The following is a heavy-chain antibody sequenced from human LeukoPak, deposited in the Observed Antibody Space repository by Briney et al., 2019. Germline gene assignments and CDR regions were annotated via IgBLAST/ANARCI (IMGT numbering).Heavy chain of an antibody. CDR2: IYHSGST. J-gene: IGHJ4*02. CDR3: ARGSRGLDDC. D-gene: IGHD3-16*01. CDR1: GYSISSGYY. Sequence: SETLSLTCTVSGYSISSGYYWGWIRQPPGQGLEWIGSIYHSGSTYYNPSLKSRVTISVDTSKNQFSLKLSSVTAADTAVYYCARGSRGLDDCWGQGTLVTVSS. V-gene: IGHV4-38-2*02.